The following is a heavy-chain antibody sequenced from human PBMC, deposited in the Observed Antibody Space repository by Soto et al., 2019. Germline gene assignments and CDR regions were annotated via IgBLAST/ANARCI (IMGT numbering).Heavy chain of an antibody. CDR1: GGSISSYY. CDR3: ARQRVTSYFDY. J-gene: IGHJ4*02. Sequence: SETLSLTCTVSGGSISSYYWSWIRQPPGKGLEWIGYIYYSGSTNYNPSLKSRVTISVDTSKNQFSLKLSSVTAADTAVYYCARQRVTSYFDYWGQGTLVTVSS. CDR2: IYYSGST. D-gene: IGHD4-17*01. V-gene: IGHV4-59*08.